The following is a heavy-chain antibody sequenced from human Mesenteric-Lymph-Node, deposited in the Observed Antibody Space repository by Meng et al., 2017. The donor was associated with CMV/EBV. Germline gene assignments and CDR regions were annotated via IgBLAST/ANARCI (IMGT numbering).Heavy chain of an antibody. CDR1: GFTFSGSA. J-gene: IGHJ4*02. V-gene: IGHV3-73*01. D-gene: IGHD3-22*01. CDR2: IRSKANNYAT. Sequence: GESLKISCAVSGFTFSGSAIHWVRQASGKGLEWVGRIRSKANNYATAYAASVTGRFTVSGDDSKNTAYLQMNSLTTEDTAVYYCTRSYDSSGYKFDYWGQGTLVTVSS. CDR3: TRSYDSSGYKFDY.